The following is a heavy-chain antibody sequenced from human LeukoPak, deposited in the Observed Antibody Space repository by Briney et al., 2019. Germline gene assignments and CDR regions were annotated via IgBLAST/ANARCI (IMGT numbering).Heavy chain of an antibody. D-gene: IGHD4-23*01. CDR2: VKGDGSAT. J-gene: IGHJ6*02. CDR3: ARDTTDYAGGMDV. CDR1: GFIFTDYW. V-gene: IGHV3-7*01. Sequence: PGGSLRLSCAASGFIFTDYWMNWVRQAPGRGLEWLASVKGDGSATSYVDSVKGRFTISRDNSKNTLYLQMNSLRAEDTAVYYCARDTTDYAGGMDVWGQGTTVTVSS.